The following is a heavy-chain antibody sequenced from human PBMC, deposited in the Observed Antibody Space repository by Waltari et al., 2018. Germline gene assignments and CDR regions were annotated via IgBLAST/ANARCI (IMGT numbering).Heavy chain of an antibody. CDR1: GGSISSYY. V-gene: IGHV4-59*01. J-gene: IGHJ3*02. CDR2: IYYSGST. CDR3: ARDRTVGATYDAFDI. Sequence: QVQLQESGPGLVKPSETLSLTCTVSGGSISSYYWSWIRQPPGKGLEWIVYIYYSGSTNYTPSLKSRVTISVDTSKNQFSLKLSSVTAADTAVYYCARDRTVGATYDAFDIWGQGTMVTVSS. D-gene: IGHD1-26*01.